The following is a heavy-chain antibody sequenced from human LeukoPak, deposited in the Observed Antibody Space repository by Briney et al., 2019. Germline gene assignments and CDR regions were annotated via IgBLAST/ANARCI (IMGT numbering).Heavy chain of an antibody. V-gene: IGHV3-49*04. D-gene: IGHD3-22*01. CDR1: GFTFSSYA. Sequence: PGGSLRLSCAASGFTFSSYAMTWVRQAPGKGLEWVGFIRSKAYGGTTEYAASVKGRFTISRDDSKSIAYLQMNSLKTEDTAVYYCTTYYYDSSGYYPIWFDPWGQGTLVTVSS. J-gene: IGHJ5*02. CDR3: TTYYYDSSGYYPIWFDP. CDR2: IRSKAYGGTT.